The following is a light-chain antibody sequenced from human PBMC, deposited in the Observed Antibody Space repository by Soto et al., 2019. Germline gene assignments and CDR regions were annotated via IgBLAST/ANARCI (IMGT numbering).Light chain of an antibody. CDR3: QQYKNYTYT. Sequence: DIQMTQSPSTLSASVGDRVTITCRASQSIDRWLAWYQQKPGKAPKLLIYRASSLESGVPSRFSGSGSGTEFTLTIHSLQPDDFTTYFCQQYKNYTYTFAPGTKPEIK. V-gene: IGKV1-5*03. CDR1: QSIDRW. J-gene: IGKJ2*01. CDR2: RAS.